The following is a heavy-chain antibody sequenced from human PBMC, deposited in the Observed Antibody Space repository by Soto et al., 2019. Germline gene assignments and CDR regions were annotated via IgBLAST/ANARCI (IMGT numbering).Heavy chain of an antibody. CDR3: ARDRMVRGVIILDY. J-gene: IGHJ4*02. Sequence: QVQLQQWGAGLLKPSETLSLTCAVYGGSFSGYNWSWIRQPPGKGLEWIGEINHSGSTNYNPSLKSRVTISVDTSKNQFSLKLSSVTAADTAVYYCARDRMVRGVIILDYWGQGTLVTVSS. CDR1: GGSFSGYN. D-gene: IGHD3-10*01. CDR2: INHSGST. V-gene: IGHV4-34*01.